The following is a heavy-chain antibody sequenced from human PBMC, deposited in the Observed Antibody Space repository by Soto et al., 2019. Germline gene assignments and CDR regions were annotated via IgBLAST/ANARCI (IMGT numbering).Heavy chain of an antibody. CDR3: ARVSIVATTLDY. CDR2: IIPILGIA. J-gene: IGHJ4*02. D-gene: IGHD5-12*01. V-gene: IGHV1-69*02. Sequence: QVPLVQSGAEVKKPGSSVKVSCKASGGTFSSYTISWVRQAPGQGLEWMGRIIPILGIANYAQKFQGRVTITADKSTSTAYMELSSLRSEDTAVYYCARVSIVATTLDYWGQGTLVTVSS. CDR1: GGTFSSYT.